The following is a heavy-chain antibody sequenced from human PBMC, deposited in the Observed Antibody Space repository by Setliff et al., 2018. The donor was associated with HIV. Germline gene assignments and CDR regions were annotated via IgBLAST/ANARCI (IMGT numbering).Heavy chain of an antibody. CDR3: ARGGGPDTNFDS. Sequence: SETLSLTCTVSGGSISSGDYYWSWIRQPPGKGLEWIGYIYYSGSTHYKSSLKSRVTISVDTSKNQFSLRLSSVTAADTAVYYCARGGGPDTNFDSWGRGTLVTVSS. V-gene: IGHV4-30-4*08. J-gene: IGHJ4*02. CDR1: GGSISSGDYY. CDR2: IYYSGST.